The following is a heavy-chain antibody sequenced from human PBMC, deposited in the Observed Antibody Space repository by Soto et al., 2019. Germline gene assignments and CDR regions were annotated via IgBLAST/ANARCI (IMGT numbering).Heavy chain of an antibody. D-gene: IGHD1-26*01. V-gene: IGHV3-74*01. J-gene: IGHJ4*02. CDR2: ITAAGAST. CDR3: ARGDPTYFDY. Sequence: QAGGSLRLSCAASGFTFSTYWMHWVRQAPGEGLVWLSRITAAGASTSSADSVKGRFTISRDNAKNTLYLQMNSLRAEDTAMYYCARGDPTYFDYWGQGILVTVSS. CDR1: GFTFSTYW.